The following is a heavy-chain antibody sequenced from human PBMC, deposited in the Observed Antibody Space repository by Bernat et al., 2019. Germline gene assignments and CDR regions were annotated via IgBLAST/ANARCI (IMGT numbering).Heavy chain of an antibody. Sequence: EVQLVESGGGLVQPGGSLKLSCAASGFTFSGSAMHWVRQASGKGLEWVGRIRSKANSYATAYAASVKGRFTISRDNSKNTLYLQMNSLRAEDTAVYYCARDWDYWAARPRGFDYWGQGTLVTVSS. CDR1: GFTFSGSA. CDR2: IRSKANSYAT. D-gene: IGHD6-6*01. CDR3: ARDWDYWAARPRGFDY. J-gene: IGHJ4*02. V-gene: IGHV3-73*01.